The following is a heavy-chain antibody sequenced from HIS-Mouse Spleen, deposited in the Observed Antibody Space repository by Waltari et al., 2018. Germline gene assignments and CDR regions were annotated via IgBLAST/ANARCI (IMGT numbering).Heavy chain of an antibody. CDR3: AREIPYSSSWYDWYFDL. V-gene: IGHV4-39*07. CDR2: IYYSRST. CDR1: GCSISSSSYY. J-gene: IGHJ2*01. D-gene: IGHD6-13*01. Sequence: QLQLQESGPGLVKPSATLSLTCTVSGCSISSSSYYWGWIRQPPGKGVEWFGSIYYSRSTYYNPSLKSRVTMSVDTSKNQCSLKLSSVTAADTAVYYCAREIPYSSSWYDWYFDLWGRGTLVTVSS.